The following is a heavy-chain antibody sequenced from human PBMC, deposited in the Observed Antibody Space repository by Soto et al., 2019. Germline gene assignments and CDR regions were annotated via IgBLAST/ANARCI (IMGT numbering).Heavy chain of an antibody. V-gene: IGHV3-64*04. CDR2: ITSHGHIT. CDR3: AREPFLWFGESLGPGAFRY. CDR1: GFTFSNYD. J-gene: IGHJ4*02. Sequence: PGGSLRLSCSASGFTFSNYDMVWVRQAPGKGLEYISAITSHGHITYYADSVKGRFTISRDNAKNSLYLQMNSLRAEDTAVYYCAREPFLWFGESLGPGAFRYWGQGTLVTVSS. D-gene: IGHD3-10*01.